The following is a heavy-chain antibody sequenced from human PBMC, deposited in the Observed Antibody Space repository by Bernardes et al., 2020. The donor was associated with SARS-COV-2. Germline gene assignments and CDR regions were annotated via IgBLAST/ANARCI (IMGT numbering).Heavy chain of an antibody. CDR1: GWSFSGYY. Sequence: SETLSLTCAVYGWSFSGYYWSWIRQPPGKGLEWIGESNHSGSTNYNPSLKSRVAISVDTSKNQFSLKLTSVTVADTAVYYCAREGGLYPDYWGQGTLVTVSS. J-gene: IGHJ4*02. V-gene: IGHV4-34*01. D-gene: IGHD2-15*01. CDR3: AREGGLYPDY. CDR2: SNHSGST.